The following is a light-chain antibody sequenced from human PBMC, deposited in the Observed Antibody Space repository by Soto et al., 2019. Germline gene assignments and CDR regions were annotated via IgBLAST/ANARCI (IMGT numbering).Light chain of an antibody. CDR3: NSYAGSNNWV. V-gene: IGLV2-8*01. J-gene: IGLJ7*01. CDR2: EVS. Sequence: QSVLTQPASVSGSPGQSITISCTGTSSDVGGYNYVSWYQQHPGKAPKLMIYEVSTRPSGVPDRFSGSKSGNTASLTVSGLQAEDEADYYCNSYAGSNNWVFGGGTQLTVL. CDR1: SSDVGGYNY.